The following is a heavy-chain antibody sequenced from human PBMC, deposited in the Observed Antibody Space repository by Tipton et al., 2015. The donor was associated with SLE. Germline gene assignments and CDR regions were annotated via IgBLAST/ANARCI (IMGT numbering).Heavy chain of an antibody. V-gene: IGHV3-9*01. CDR2: ISWNSGSI. Sequence: LSLTCVASGFTFDDYAMHWVRQGPGKGLEWVSGISWNSGSIGYADSVKGRFTISRDNAKKSLYLQMNSLRAEDTALYYCTKAMGGGYLDYWGQGTLVTVSS. J-gene: IGHJ4*02. CDR3: TKAMGGGYLDY. CDR1: GFTFDDYA. D-gene: IGHD1-26*01.